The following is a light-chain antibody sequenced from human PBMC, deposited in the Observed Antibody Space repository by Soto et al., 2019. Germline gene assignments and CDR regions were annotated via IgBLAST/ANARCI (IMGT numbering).Light chain of an antibody. V-gene: IGKV3-20*01. CDR3: QQSARPPFT. J-gene: IGKJ3*01. CDR1: QSVSSN. CDR2: GAS. Sequence: EIVMTHSPATLSVSPGERATLSCRASQSVSSNLAWYQQKPGQAPRLLIYGASSRATGVPDRFSASGSGTDFTLTIRILEPEDFAVYCCQQSARPPFTFGAGTKVDIK.